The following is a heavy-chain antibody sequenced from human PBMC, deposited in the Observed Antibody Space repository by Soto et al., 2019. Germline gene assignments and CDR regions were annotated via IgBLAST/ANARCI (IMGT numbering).Heavy chain of an antibody. Sequence: PGASLRLSCAASGFTFSSYAMSWVRQAPGKGLEWVSAISGSGGSTYYADSVKGRFTISRDNSKNTLYLQMNSLRAEDTAVYYCAKDVQVGATDDWRETNYWGQGTLVTVSS. V-gene: IGHV3-23*01. J-gene: IGHJ4*02. CDR2: ISGSGGST. CDR1: GFTFSSYA. CDR3: AKDVQVGATDDWRETNY. D-gene: IGHD1-26*01.